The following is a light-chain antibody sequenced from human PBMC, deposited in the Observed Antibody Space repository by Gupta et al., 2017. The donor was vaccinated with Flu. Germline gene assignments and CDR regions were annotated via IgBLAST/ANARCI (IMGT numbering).Light chain of an antibody. CDR1: QNINSN. V-gene: IGKV3-15*01. CDR3: QQHHEWPPLT. Sequence: EIVMTHSPATLSASPGERVILSCRASQNINSNLAWYQQRPGQAPRLLIYGASARATGLPARFSGSGSGTQFTLTISSRQSEDFGIYYCQQHHEWPPLTFGGGTKVE. J-gene: IGKJ4*01. CDR2: GAS.